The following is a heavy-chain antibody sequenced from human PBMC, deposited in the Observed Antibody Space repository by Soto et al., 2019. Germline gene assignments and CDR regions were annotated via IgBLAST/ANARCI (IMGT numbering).Heavy chain of an antibody. CDR3: ARVRGYSYGYGSFDY. V-gene: IGHV4-59*01. J-gene: IGHJ4*02. Sequence: SETLSLTCTVSGGSINNYYWSWIRQPPGKGLEWIGYIYYSGSTNYNPSLKSRVTISVDTSKNQFSLKLSSVTAADTAVYYCARVRGYSYGYGSFDYWGQGTLVTVSS. CDR2: IYYSGST. D-gene: IGHD5-18*01. CDR1: GGSINNYY.